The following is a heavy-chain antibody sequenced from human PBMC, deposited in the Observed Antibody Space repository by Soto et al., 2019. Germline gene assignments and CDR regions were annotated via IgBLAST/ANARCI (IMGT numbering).Heavy chain of an antibody. CDR2: IYAGDSDT. Sequence: LGESLKISCKGSGYIFANYWIGWVRQMPGKGLEWMGIIYAGDSDTKYSPSFQGQVTISADKSISTAYLQWSSLKASDTAMYYCASLPRGYCTSTTCHTAFDYWGQGTLVTVSS. CDR1: GYIFANYW. CDR3: ASLPRGYCTSTTCHTAFDY. D-gene: IGHD2-2*02. V-gene: IGHV5-51*01. J-gene: IGHJ4*02.